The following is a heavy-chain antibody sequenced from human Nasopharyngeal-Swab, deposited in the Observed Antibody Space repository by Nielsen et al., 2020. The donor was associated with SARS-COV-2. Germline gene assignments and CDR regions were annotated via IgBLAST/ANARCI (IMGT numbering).Heavy chain of an antibody. CDR3: ARPKYSGYDDEFGAYFDY. D-gene: IGHD5-12*01. Sequence: SDTLSLTCTVSGGSISSSSYYWCWIRQPPGKGLEWIVSIYYSGSTYYNPSLKSRVTISVDTSKNQFSLKLGSVTAADTAVYYCARPKYSGYDDEFGAYFDYWGQGTLVTVSS. CDR2: IYYSGST. V-gene: IGHV4-39*01. J-gene: IGHJ4*02. CDR1: GGSISSSSYY.